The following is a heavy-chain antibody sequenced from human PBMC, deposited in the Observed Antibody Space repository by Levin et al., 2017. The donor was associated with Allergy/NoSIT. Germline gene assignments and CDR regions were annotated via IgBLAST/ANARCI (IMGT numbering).Heavy chain of an antibody. Sequence: PSETLSLTCTVSGGSISSYYWSWIRQPPGKGLEWIGYIYYSGSTNYNPSLKSRVTISVDTSKNQFSLKLSSVTAADTAVYYCARGVLRYFDWLPLDYWGQGTLVTVSS. CDR2: IYYSGST. J-gene: IGHJ4*02. D-gene: IGHD3-9*01. V-gene: IGHV4-59*01. CDR1: GGSISSYY. CDR3: ARGVLRYFDWLPLDY.